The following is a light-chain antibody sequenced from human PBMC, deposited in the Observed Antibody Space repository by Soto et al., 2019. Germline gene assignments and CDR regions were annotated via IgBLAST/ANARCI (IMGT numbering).Light chain of an antibody. CDR1: QSVSDN. J-gene: IGKJ4*01. CDR3: QQYNNWPLT. Sequence: EVVMTQSPATLSVSPGERAALSFRASQSVSDNLAWYQQKPGQAPRLLIYGASTRATGIPARFSGSGSGTEFTLTISSLQSEDFALYYCQQYNNWPLTFGGGTEVDIK. V-gene: IGKV3D-15*01. CDR2: GAS.